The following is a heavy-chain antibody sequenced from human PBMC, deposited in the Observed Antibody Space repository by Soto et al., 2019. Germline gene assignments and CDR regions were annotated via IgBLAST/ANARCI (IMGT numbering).Heavy chain of an antibody. V-gene: IGHV3-64D*06. CDR1: GFTFSMFS. Sequence: GGSLRLSCSASGFTFSMFSMHWVRQAPGKGLEYASGISSNGDSTYYADSVKGRFTISRDNSKNTLYLQMSSLRAVDTAVYYCVHPRSTVQIPPTWGQGTLVTVPS. J-gene: IGHJ5*02. CDR2: ISSNGDST. D-gene: IGHD4-17*01. CDR3: VHPRSTVQIPPT.